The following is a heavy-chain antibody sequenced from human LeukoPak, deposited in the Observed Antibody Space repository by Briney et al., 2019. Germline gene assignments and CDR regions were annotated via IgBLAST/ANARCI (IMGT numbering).Heavy chain of an antibody. CDR2: ISGSGGST. D-gene: IGHD1-26*01. CDR1: GFTFSSYA. CDR3: AKVLVGAKSPYAFDI. Sequence: PGGSLRLSCAASGFTFSSYAMGWVRQAPGKGLEWVSAISGSGGSTYYADSVKGRFTISRDNSKNTLYLQMNSLRAEDTAVYYYAKVLVGAKSPYAFDIWGQGTMVAVSS. J-gene: IGHJ3*02. V-gene: IGHV3-23*01.